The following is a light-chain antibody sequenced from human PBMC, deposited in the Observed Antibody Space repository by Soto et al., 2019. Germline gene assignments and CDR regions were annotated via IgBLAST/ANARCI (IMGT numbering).Light chain of an antibody. CDR1: SGDVGSYNL. Sequence: QSVLTQPASVSGSPGQSITISCTGTSGDVGSYNLVSWYQQHPNKAPKLMIYEGSKRPSGISNRFSGSKSGNTASLTISGLQVEDEAHYYCCTYASTSTSLVFGTGTKLAVL. J-gene: IGLJ1*01. V-gene: IGLV2-23*01. CDR3: CTYASTSTSLV. CDR2: EGS.